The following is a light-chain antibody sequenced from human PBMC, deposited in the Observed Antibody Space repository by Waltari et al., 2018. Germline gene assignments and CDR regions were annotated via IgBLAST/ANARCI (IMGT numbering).Light chain of an antibody. J-gene: IGKJ1*01. Sequence: EIVLTQSPGTASLSPGERVTLSCRASQSVGSSSLAWYQQKPGQAPRLVIYRASRRATGMPDRCSGSGSGTDCSLTISRLGPEDFALYYCQQHGTLPATFGQGTKVEIK. V-gene: IGKV3-20*01. CDR1: QSVGSSS. CDR3: QQHGTLPAT. CDR2: RAS.